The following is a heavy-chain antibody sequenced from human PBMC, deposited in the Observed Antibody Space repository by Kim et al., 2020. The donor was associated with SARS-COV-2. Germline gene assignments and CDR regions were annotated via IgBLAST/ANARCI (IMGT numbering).Heavy chain of an antibody. Sequence: SETLSLTCTVSGGSISSSSYYWGWIRQPPGKRLEWIGSIYYSGSTYYNPSLKSRVTISVDTSKNQFSLKLSSVTAADTAVYYCAGSMAYYGSGSDPFDYWGQGTLVTVSS. CDR1: GGSISSSSYY. CDR2: IYYSGST. V-gene: IGHV4-39*07. D-gene: IGHD3-10*01. J-gene: IGHJ4*02. CDR3: AGSMAYYGSGSDPFDY.